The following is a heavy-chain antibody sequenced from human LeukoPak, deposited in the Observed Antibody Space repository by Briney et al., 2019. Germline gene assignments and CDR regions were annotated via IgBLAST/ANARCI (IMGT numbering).Heavy chain of an antibody. J-gene: IGHJ3*02. V-gene: IGHV3-21*01. CDR2: ISSSSSYI. CDR1: RFTFSSYS. Sequence: PGGSLRLSCAASRFTFSSYSMNWDRQAPGKGLEWVSSISSSSSYIYYADSVKGRFTISRDNAKNSLYLQMNSLRAEDTAVYYCARGSPTNAFDIWGQGTMVTVSS. D-gene: IGHD6-13*01. CDR3: ARGSPTNAFDI.